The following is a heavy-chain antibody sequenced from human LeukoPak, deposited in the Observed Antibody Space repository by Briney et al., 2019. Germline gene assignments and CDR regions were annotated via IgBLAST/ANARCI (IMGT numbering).Heavy chain of an antibody. V-gene: IGHV3-30*18. CDR1: GFTFSSYG. Sequence: GGSLRLSCAASGFTFSSYGMHWVRQAPGKGLEWVAVISYDGSNKYYADSVKGRFTISRDNSKNTLYLQMNSLRAEDTAVYYCAKEPPVDYDFWSGYFDYWGQGTLVTVSS. CDR2: ISYDGSNK. J-gene: IGHJ4*02. CDR3: AKEPPVDYDFWSGYFDY. D-gene: IGHD3-3*01.